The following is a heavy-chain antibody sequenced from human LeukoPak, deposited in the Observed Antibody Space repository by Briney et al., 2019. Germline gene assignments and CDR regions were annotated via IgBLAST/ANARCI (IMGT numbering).Heavy chain of an antibody. Sequence: AGGSLRLSCAASGFTLSSCATSWVRQAPGKGLEWVSAISASGADTYYADSVKGRFIISRDTSKNTLYLQMNSLRDEDTAVYYCAKQLDSGNYYPTGDDYWGQGTLVTVSS. CDR3: AKQLDSGNYYPTGDDY. CDR1: GFTLSSCA. CDR2: ISASGADT. J-gene: IGHJ4*02. V-gene: IGHV3-23*01. D-gene: IGHD3-10*01.